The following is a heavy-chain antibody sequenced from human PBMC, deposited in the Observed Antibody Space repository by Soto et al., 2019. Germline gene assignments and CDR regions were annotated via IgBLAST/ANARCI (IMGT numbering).Heavy chain of an antibody. CDR1: EFTFRCYW. Sequence: GGSLILSCAASEFTFRCYWMHWVRQSPGKGLVWVSRISGDGSSTSYADSVKGRFTISRDNAKNTMNLQMDSLRAEDTAVYYCARSLPGTYGAFDLWGQGTMVTVSS. D-gene: IGHD1-7*01. CDR2: ISGDGSST. CDR3: ARSLPGTYGAFDL. J-gene: IGHJ3*01. V-gene: IGHV3-74*01.